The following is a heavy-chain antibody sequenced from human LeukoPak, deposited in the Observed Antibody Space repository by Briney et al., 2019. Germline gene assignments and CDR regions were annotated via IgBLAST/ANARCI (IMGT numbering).Heavy chain of an antibody. CDR2: IGSSSSYI. CDR3: ARDLAAIFGVVMTYFDY. V-gene: IGHV3-21*01. D-gene: IGHD3-3*01. J-gene: IGHJ4*02. Sequence: GGSLTLSCAASGFTFSSYSMNWVRQAPGKGLEWVSSIGSSSSYIYYADSVKGRFTISRDNAKNSLYLQMNSLRAEDTAVYYCARDLAAIFGVVMTYFDYWGQGTLVTVSS. CDR1: GFTFSSYS.